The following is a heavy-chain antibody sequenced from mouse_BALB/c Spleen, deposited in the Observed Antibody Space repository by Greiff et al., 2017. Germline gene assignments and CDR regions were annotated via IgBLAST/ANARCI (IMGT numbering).Heavy chain of an antibody. CDR3: ARQGEVRRFDY. J-gene: IGHJ2*01. Sequence: EVKLVESGGGLVKPGGSLKLSCAASGFTFSDYYMYWVRQTPEKRLEWVATISDGGSYTYYPDSVKGRFTISRDNAKNNLYLQMSSLKSEDTAMYYCARQGEVRRFDYWGQGTTRTVAA. V-gene: IGHV5-4*02. CDR2: ISDGGSYT. CDR1: GFTFSDYY. D-gene: IGHD2-14*01.